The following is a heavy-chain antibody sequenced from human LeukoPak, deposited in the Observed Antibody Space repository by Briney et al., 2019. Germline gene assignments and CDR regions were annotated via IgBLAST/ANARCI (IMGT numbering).Heavy chain of an antibody. V-gene: IGHV4-38-2*02. J-gene: IGHJ4*02. CDR2: IYHSGST. CDR3: ARHKYSGSFDY. D-gene: IGHD1-26*01. Sequence: SETLSLTCSVSGDSINSYYWSWIRQPPGKGLEWIGSIYHSGSTYYNPSLKSRVTISVDTSRNQFSLKLSSVTAADTAVYYCARHKYSGSFDYWGQGTLVTVSS. CDR1: GDSINSYY.